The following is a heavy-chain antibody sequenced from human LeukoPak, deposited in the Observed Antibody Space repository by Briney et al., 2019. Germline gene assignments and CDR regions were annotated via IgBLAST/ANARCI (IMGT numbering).Heavy chain of an antibody. J-gene: IGHJ4*02. CDR1: GGTFSSYA. CDR2: INPSGGST. V-gene: IGHV1-46*01. D-gene: IGHD3-10*01. CDR3: TRSFYYYGSGSSHFDY. Sequence: ASVKVSCKASGGTFSSYAISWVRQAPGQGLEWMGIINPSGGSTTYVQKFQGRVTMTRDTSTSTVYMELSSLRSEDTAVYYCTRSFYYYGSGSSHFDYWGQGTLVTVSS.